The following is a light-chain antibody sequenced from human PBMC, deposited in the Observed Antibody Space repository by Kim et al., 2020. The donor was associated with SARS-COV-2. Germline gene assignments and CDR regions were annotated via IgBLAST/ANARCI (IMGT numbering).Light chain of an antibody. CDR3: QQSYGPPGLT. Sequence: DIQMTQSPSSLSASVGDRVTITCRASQSISSYLNWYQQKPGKAPKLLIYAASSLQSGVPSRFSGSGSGTDFTLTISSLQPEDFATYFCQQSYGPPGLTFGGGTKVDIK. CDR1: QSISSY. V-gene: IGKV1-39*01. J-gene: IGKJ4*01. CDR2: AAS.